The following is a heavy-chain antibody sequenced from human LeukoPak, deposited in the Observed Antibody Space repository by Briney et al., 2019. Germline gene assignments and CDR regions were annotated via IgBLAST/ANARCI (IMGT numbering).Heavy chain of an antibody. J-gene: IGHJ4*02. V-gene: IGHV4-34*01. CDR3: ARGAARYTPRGYFDY. CDR1: GGSFSGYY. CDR2: INHSGST. D-gene: IGHD6-6*01. Sequence: SETLSLTCAVYGGSFSGYYWSWIRQPPGKGLEWIGEINHSGSTNYNPSLKSRVTISVDTSKNQFSLKLSSVTAADTAVYYCARGAARYTPRGYFDYWGQGTLVTVSS.